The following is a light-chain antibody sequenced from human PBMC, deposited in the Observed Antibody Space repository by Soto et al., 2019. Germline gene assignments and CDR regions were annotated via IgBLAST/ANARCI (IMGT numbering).Light chain of an antibody. CDR1: SSNIGAGYD. Sequence: QSVLTQPPSVSGAPGQRVTISCTGSSSNIGAGYDVHWYQQLPGTAPKLMIYEVSNRPLGVSNRFSGSKSGNTASLTISGLQAEDEADYYCTSYTRSSTLVVFGGGTKLTVL. V-gene: IGLV1-40*01. CDR3: TSYTRSSTLVV. J-gene: IGLJ2*01. CDR2: EVS.